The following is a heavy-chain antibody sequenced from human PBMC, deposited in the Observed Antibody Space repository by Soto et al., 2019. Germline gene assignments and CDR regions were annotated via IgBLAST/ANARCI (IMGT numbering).Heavy chain of an antibody. J-gene: IGHJ3*02. Sequence: SKTQSLTFPVSGGSISRSSYYWGGIRQPPGKGLEWIGCIYYSGSTYYNPSLKSRVTISVDTSKNLFSLKLSSVTAADTAVYYCARRGYYAISAFDIWGQGTMVT. V-gene: IGHV4-39*01. CDR1: GGSISRSSYY. D-gene: IGHD2-8*01. CDR3: ARRGYYAISAFDI. CDR2: IYYSGST.